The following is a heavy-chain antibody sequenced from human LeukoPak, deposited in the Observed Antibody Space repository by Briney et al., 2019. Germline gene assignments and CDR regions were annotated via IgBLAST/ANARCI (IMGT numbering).Heavy chain of an antibody. V-gene: IGHV3-21*01. CDR2: ICSISSYI. CDR1: GFTFSSYS. J-gene: IGHJ4*02. Sequence: GGSLRLSCAASGFTFSSYSMHWVCQAPGKGLEWVASICSISSYIYYADSVKGRFTISRDNAKNSLYLQMNSLRAEDTAVYYCARARLSSVTTCFGYWGQGTLVTVSS. D-gene: IGHD2/OR15-2a*01. CDR3: ARARLSSVTTCFGY.